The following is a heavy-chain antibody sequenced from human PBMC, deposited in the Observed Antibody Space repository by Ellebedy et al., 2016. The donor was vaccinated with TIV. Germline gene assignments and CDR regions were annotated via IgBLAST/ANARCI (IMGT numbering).Heavy chain of an antibody. V-gene: IGHV3-7*01. J-gene: IGHJ3*01. CDR3: VRDER. D-gene: IGHD5-24*01. CDR2: IEQAGSET. CDR1: GFNFISYW. Sequence: GESLKISXAASGFNFISYWMTWVRQAPGKGLEWVANIEQAGSETHYVDSVEGRFTISRDNTQSSLYLQMNSLRAEDTAVYYCVRDERWGQGTVVTVSS.